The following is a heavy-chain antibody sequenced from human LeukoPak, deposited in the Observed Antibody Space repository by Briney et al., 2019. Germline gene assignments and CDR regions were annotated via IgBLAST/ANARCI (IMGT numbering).Heavy chain of an antibody. D-gene: IGHD5-12*01. CDR1: GGTFSSYA. V-gene: IGHV1-69*04. J-gene: IGHJ3*02. CDR2: IIPILGIA. CDR3: ASDFAWLQSDAFDI. Sequence: SVTVSCKASGGTFSSYAISWVRQAPGQGLGWMGRIIPILGIANYAQKFQGRVTITADKSTSTAYMELSSLRSEDTAVYYCASDFAWLQSDAFDIWGQGTMVTVSS.